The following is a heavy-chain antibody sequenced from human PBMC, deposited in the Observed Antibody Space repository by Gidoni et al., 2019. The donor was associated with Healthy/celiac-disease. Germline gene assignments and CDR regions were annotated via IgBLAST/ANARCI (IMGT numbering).Heavy chain of an antibody. Sequence: EVQLLESGGGLVQPGGSLRLSCAASGFTFSSYAMSWVRQAPGTGLEWFSAISGSGGSTCYADSVKGRFTISRDNSKNTLYLQMNSLRAEDTAVYYCAKIRLERLGVLGNAFDIWGQGTMVTVSS. J-gene: IGHJ3*02. CDR1: GFTFSSYA. D-gene: IGHD1-1*01. CDR2: ISGSGGST. CDR3: AKIRLERLGVLGNAFDI. V-gene: IGHV3-23*01.